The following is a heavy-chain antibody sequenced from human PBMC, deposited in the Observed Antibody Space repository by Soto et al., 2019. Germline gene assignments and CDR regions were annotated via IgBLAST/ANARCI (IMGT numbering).Heavy chain of an antibody. CDR1: GGSISSSSYY. Sequence: SETLSPTCTASGGSISSSSYYWGWIRQPPGKGLEWIGSIYYSGSTYYNPSLKSRVTISEDTSKNQFSLKLSSVAAADTAVYYCARVSSSYYYYLDVWGKGTTVTFSS. D-gene: IGHD6-6*01. J-gene: IGHJ6*03. V-gene: IGHV4-39*01. CDR3: ARVSSSYYYYLDV. CDR2: IYYSGST.